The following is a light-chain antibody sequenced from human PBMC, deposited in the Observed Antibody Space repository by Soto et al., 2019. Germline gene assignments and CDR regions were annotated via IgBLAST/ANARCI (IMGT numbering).Light chain of an antibody. CDR3: KQYDDIPPT. CDR2: DAS. Sequence: DIQMTQSPSSLTASVGDSVTITCQASQDITNYLNWYQQKPGKAPKLLIYDASNLEPGVPSRFSGRGSGADFTFSIRSLQPEDIATYYCKQYDDIPPTVGQGTRLEIK. J-gene: IGKJ5*01. CDR1: QDITNY. V-gene: IGKV1-33*01.